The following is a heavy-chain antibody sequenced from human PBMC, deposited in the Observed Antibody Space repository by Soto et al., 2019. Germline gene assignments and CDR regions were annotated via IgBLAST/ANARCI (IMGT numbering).Heavy chain of an antibody. J-gene: IGHJ6*02. CDR1: GGSISSYY. Sequence: SETLSLTCTVSGGSISSYYWSWIRQPPGKGLEWIGYIYYSGSTNYNPSLKSRVTISVDTSKNQFSLKLSSVTAADTAVYYCARDPRYYDFWSGLDVWGQGTTVTVSS. CDR3: ARDPRYYDFWSGLDV. CDR2: IYYSGST. D-gene: IGHD3-3*01. V-gene: IGHV4-59*01.